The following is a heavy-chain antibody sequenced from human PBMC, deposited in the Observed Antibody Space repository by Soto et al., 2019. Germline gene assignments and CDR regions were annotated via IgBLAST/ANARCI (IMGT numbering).Heavy chain of an antibody. CDR3: ARTGVGSGYAGYYYYYGMDV. CDR1: GGTFSSYT. J-gene: IGHJ6*02. D-gene: IGHD5-12*01. CDR2: IIPILGIA. Sequence: SVKVSCKASGGTFSSYTISWVRQAPGQGLEWMGRIIPILGIANYAQKFQGRVTITADKSTSTAYMELSSLRSEDTAVYYCARTGVGSGYAGYYYYYGMDVWGQGTTVTVSS. V-gene: IGHV1-69*02.